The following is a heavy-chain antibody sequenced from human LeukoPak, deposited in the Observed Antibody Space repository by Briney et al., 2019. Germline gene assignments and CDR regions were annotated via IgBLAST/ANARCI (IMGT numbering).Heavy chain of an antibody. Sequence: GGSLRLSCAASGFSLSTYGVSWVRQPPGKGLEWVSGITGTGGSTYYADSVKGRFTVPRDTSKNTLYLQMNSLRAEDTAKYYCAKDHGTAVAGFYYWGQGTLVTVSS. D-gene: IGHD6-19*01. V-gene: IGHV3-23*01. CDR1: GFSLSTYG. J-gene: IGHJ4*02. CDR2: ITGTGGST. CDR3: AKDHGTAVAGFYY.